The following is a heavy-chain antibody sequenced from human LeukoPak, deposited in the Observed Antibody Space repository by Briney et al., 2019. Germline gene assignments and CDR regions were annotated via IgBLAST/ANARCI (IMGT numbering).Heavy chain of an antibody. J-gene: IGHJ3*02. CDR2: IYWNDDK. Sequence: SGPTLVNPTQTLTLTCTFSGFSLSTRGVGVGWIRQPPGKALEWLALIYWNDDKRYSPSLKSRLTITKDTSKNQVVLTMTNMDPVDTATYYCAHRRRRQWLVPDAFDIWGQGTMVTVSS. D-gene: IGHD6-19*01. CDR3: AHRRRRQWLVPDAFDI. V-gene: IGHV2-5*01. CDR1: GFSLSTRGVG.